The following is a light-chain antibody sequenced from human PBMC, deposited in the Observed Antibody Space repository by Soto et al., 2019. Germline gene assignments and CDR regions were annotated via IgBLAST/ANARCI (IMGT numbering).Light chain of an antibody. J-gene: IGKJ1*01. CDR2: DAY. CDR3: QQRSNWPRT. CDR1: QSVSSY. Sequence: EIVLTQSPATLSLSPGERATLSCRASQSVSSYLAWYQQKPGQAPRLLIYDAYNRATGIPARFSGSGSGTDFTLTISRLEPEDFAVYYGQQRSNWPRTFGQGTKVEIK. V-gene: IGKV3-11*01.